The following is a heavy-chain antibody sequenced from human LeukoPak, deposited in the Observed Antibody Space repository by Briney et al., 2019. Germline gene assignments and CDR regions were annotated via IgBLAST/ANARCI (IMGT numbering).Heavy chain of an antibody. CDR2: INPNSGAT. D-gene: IGHD3-10*01. CDR3: ARPFDSGRRDAFAI. Sequence: ASVKVSCKASGYTFTDYYMHWVRQAPGQGLEWMGWINPNSGATNSAQKFQGRVSMTRDTSISTAYMELNRLRSDDTAVYYCARPFDSGRRDAFAIWGPGTVVTVSS. J-gene: IGHJ3*02. CDR1: GYTFTDYY. V-gene: IGHV1-2*02.